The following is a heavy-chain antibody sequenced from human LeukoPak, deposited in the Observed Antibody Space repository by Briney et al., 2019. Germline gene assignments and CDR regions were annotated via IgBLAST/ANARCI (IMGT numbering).Heavy chain of an antibody. CDR1: GGTFSSYA. D-gene: IGHD5-18*01. J-gene: IGHJ6*03. Sequence: GASVKVSCKASGGTFSSYAISWVRQAPGQGLEWMGGIIPIFGTANYAQKFQGRVTITADESTSTAYMELSSLRSEDTAVYYCAGGYGYGYYYYYMDVWGKGTTVTISS. CDR2: IIPIFGTA. V-gene: IGHV1-69*13. CDR3: AGGYGYGYYYYYMDV.